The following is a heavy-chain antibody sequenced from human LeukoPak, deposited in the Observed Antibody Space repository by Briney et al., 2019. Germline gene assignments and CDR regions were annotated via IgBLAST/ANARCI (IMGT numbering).Heavy chain of an antibody. J-gene: IGHJ6*02. D-gene: IGHD1-1*01. Sequence: PGGSLRLSCAASGFTVSSNYMSWVRHAPGKGLEWVSIIYSGGSTYYADSVKGRFTISRDNSKNTLYLQMNSLRAENTAVYYCARNGGEHYFGMDVWGQGTTVTVSS. CDR3: ARNGGEHYFGMDV. CDR2: IYSGGST. CDR1: GFTVSSNY. V-gene: IGHV3-53*01.